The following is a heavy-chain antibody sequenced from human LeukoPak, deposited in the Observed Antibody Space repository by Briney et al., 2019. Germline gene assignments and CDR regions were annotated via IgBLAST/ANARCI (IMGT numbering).Heavy chain of an antibody. Sequence: SETLSLTCTVSGGSISSGDYHWSWIRQPPGKGLEWIGYIYYSGSTYYNPSLKSRVTISVDTSKNQFSLKLSSVTAADTAVYYCAREYCSSTSCYCDVWGQGTTVTVSS. CDR2: IYYSGST. V-gene: IGHV4-30-4*01. CDR3: AREYCSSTSCYCDV. CDR1: GGSISSGDYH. J-gene: IGHJ6*02. D-gene: IGHD2-2*01.